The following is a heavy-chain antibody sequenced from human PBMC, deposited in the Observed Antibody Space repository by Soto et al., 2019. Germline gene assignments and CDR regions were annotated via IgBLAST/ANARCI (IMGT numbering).Heavy chain of an antibody. D-gene: IGHD3-22*01. CDR1: GDSVSSSSVA. V-gene: IGHV6-1*01. CDR2: IYYRTKWYN. Sequence: SQTLSLTCAISGDSVSSSSVAWNWIRQSPSRGLEWLGRIYYRTKWYNEYAASVKSRITINPDTSKNQVSLQLDSVTPEGTAVYYCARVGGDYYESSGPFDYWGQGTPVTVSS. CDR3: ARVGGDYYESSGPFDY. J-gene: IGHJ4*02.